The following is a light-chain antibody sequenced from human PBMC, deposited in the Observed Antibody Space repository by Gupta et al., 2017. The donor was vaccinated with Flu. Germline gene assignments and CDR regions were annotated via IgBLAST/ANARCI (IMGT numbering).Light chain of an antibody. Sequence: DIQMTQSPSPVSASVGYGVTITCRASQGISSWLAWYQQRPGKAPKLLIYAASSWQSGVPSRFSGSGSGTDFTLTISSLQAEDFAAYYCLQANSFPRTFGRGTKVEIK. CDR1: QGISSW. J-gene: IGKJ1*01. CDR2: AAS. V-gene: IGKV1-12*01. CDR3: LQANSFPRT.